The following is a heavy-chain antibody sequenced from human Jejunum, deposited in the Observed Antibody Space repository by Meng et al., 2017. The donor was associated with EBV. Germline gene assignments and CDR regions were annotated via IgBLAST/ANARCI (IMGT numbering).Heavy chain of an antibody. CDR3: ARRGGEGWFDP. V-gene: IGHV4-39*01. Sequence: QLQESGPGLVKPSQTLSLPCPVSGGSISSSSYHWGWIRQPPGKGLEWIGSIYYSGSTYYNPSLKSRVTISVDTSKNQFSLKLSSVTAADTAVYYCARRGGEGWFDPWGQGTLVTVSS. CDR2: IYYSGST. J-gene: IGHJ5*02. CDR1: GGSISSSSYH. D-gene: IGHD3-10*01.